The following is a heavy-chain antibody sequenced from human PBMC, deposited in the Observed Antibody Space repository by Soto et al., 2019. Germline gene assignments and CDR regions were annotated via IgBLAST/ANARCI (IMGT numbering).Heavy chain of an antibody. CDR3: AKESRITMIVVGLFDY. Sequence: GGSLRLSCAASGFTFSSYAMSWVRQAPGKGLEWVSAISGSGGSTYYADSVKGRFTISRDNSKNTLYLQVNSLRAEDTAVYYCAKESRITMIVVGLFDYWGQGTLVTVSS. D-gene: IGHD3-22*01. CDR1: GFTFSSYA. V-gene: IGHV3-23*01. CDR2: ISGSGGST. J-gene: IGHJ4*02.